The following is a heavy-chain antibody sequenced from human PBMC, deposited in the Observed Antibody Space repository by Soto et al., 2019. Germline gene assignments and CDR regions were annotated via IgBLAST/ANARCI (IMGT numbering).Heavy chain of an antibody. CDR1: GFILSDCA. V-gene: IGHV3-48*01. J-gene: IGHJ6*03. CDR2: ISSSSSVI. D-gene: IGHD7-27*01. Sequence: EVQLVESGGGLVQPGGSLRLSCATSGFILSDCAMNWVRQAPGKGLEWVSYISSSSSVIGYADSVKRRFTVSRDNARNSLYLQMNGLTAGDTAVYYCARDLSCGSNWYYDMHVWAKGTTVTVSS. CDR3: ARDLSCGSNWYYDMHV.